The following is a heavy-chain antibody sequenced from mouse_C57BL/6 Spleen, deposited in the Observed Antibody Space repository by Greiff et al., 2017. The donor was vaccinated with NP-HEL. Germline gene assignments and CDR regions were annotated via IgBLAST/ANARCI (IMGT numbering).Heavy chain of an antibody. V-gene: IGHV5-17*01. CDR2: ISSGSSTI. Sequence: DVMLVESGGGLVKPGGSLKLSCAASGFTFSDYGMHWVRQAPEKGLEWVAYISSGSSTIYYADTVKGRFTISRDNAKNTLFLQMTSLRSEDTAMYYCARDYNGNLFAYWGQGTLVTVSA. CDR3: ARDYNGNLFAY. D-gene: IGHD2-1*01. CDR1: GFTFSDYG. J-gene: IGHJ3*01.